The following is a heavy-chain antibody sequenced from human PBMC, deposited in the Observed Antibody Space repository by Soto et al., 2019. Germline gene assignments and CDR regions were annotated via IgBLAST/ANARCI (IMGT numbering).Heavy chain of an antibody. CDR2: IYPGDSDT. CDR1: GYSFTSYW. D-gene: IGHD4-4*01. CDR3: HVPPTVTSYTGNWFDP. V-gene: IGHV5-51*01. Sequence: PGESLKISCKGSGYSFTSYWIGWVRQMPGKGLEWMGIIYPGDSDTRYSPSFQGQVTISADKSISTAYLQWSSLKASDTAMYYCHVPPTVTSYTGNWFDPWGQGTLVTVSS. J-gene: IGHJ5*02.